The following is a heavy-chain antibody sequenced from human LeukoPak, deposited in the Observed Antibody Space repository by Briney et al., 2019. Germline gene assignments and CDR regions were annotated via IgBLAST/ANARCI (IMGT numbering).Heavy chain of an antibody. D-gene: IGHD3-10*01. CDR2: MNPNSGNT. CDR1: GGTFSSYA. CDR3: ASSPMVRGVILRFDP. V-gene: IGHV1-8*02. J-gene: IGHJ5*02. Sequence: GASVKVSCKASGGTFSSYAISWVRQAPGQGLEWMGWMNPNSGNTGYAQKFQGRVTMTRNTSISTAYMELSSLRSEDTAVYYCASSPMVRGVILRFDPWGQGTLVTVSS.